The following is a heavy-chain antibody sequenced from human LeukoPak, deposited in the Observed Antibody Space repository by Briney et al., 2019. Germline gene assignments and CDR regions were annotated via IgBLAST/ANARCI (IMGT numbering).Heavy chain of an antibody. V-gene: IGHV4-34*01. J-gene: IGHJ4*02. CDR2: INHSGGT. CDR3: ARVGGEIVVVPDAKRPAPYFDY. Sequence: SETLSLTCAVYGGSFSGYYWSWIRQPPGKGLEWIGEINHSGGTNYNPSLKSRVTISVDTSKSQFSLKLRSVTAADTAVYYCARVGGEIVVVPDAKRPAPYFDYWGQGTLVTVSS. CDR1: GGSFSGYY. D-gene: IGHD2-2*01.